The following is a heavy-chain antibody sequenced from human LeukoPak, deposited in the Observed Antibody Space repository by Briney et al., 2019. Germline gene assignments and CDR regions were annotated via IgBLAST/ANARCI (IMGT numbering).Heavy chain of an antibody. CDR2: IGIDSGNT. J-gene: IGHJ4*02. Sequence: GGSLRLSCAASGFIFSDYSMNWVRQAPGKGLEWISYIGIDSGNTNYADSVKGRFTISGDKAKNSLYLQMNSLRVEDTAVYYCARDYKYAFDNWGQGTLVTVSS. CDR3: ARDYKYAFDN. D-gene: IGHD5-24*01. CDR1: GFIFSDYS. V-gene: IGHV3-48*01.